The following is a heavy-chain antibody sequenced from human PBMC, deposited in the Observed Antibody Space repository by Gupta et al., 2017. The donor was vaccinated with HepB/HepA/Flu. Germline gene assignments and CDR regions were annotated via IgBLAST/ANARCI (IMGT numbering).Heavy chain of an antibody. D-gene: IGHD4-17*01. Sequence: EVQLVASRGGLVQPGGSLSLSCSASGFTFRSYDMPWVRQATGKGLEWVSAIGTAGDTYYPGSVKGRFTISRENAKNSLYLQMNSLRAGDTAVYYCAREGGIYGDRYFDLWGRGTLVTVSS. CDR1: GFTFRSYD. J-gene: IGHJ2*01. V-gene: IGHV3-13*01. CDR2: IGTAGDT. CDR3: AREGGIYGDRYFDL.